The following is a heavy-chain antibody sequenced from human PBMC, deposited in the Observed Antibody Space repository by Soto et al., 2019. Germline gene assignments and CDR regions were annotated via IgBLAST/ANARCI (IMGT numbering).Heavy chain of an antibody. V-gene: IGHV3-23*01. J-gene: IGHJ3*02. CDR3: AKDPVVGTRRAFDI. Sequence: EVQLLESGGGLVQPGGSLRLSCAASGFTFSNFAMNWVRQAPGKGLEWVSAMSGSGGSTYYADSVKGRFTISRDNSKNRLYLQKNSLRAEDTAVYYCAKDPVVGTRRAFDIWGQGTMVTVSS. CDR2: MSGSGGST. D-gene: IGHD1-26*01. CDR1: GFTFSNFA.